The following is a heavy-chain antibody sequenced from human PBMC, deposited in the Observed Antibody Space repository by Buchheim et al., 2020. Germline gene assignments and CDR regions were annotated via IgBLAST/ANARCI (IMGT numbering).Heavy chain of an antibody. CDR2: IWYDGSNK. D-gene: IGHD3-10*01. CDR1: GFTFSSYG. Sequence: QVQLVESGGGVVQPGRSLRLSCAASGFTFSSYGMHWVRQAPGKGLEWVAVIWYDGSNKYYADSVKGRFTISRDNSKNTLYLQMNSLRAEDTAVHYCARDDYYGSGSYYYNYYYYGMDVWGQGTT. J-gene: IGHJ6*02. V-gene: IGHV3-33*01. CDR3: ARDDYYGSGSYYYNYYYYGMDV.